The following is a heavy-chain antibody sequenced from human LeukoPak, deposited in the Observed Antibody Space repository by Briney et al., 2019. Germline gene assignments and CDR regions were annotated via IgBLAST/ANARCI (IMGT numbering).Heavy chain of an antibody. CDR3: APTAEAYTSWWKV. Sequence: ASVKVSCKASGYKFTDDYMHWVRQAPGQGLELMGWINHDSGFTNYAQKFKGRVTMTRDTSISTAYLEVRSLTSDDTAVYYCAPTAEAYTSWWKVWGQGTLVTVSS. CDR2: INHDSGFT. J-gene: IGHJ4*02. D-gene: IGHD3-16*01. CDR1: GYKFTDDY. V-gene: IGHV1-2*02.